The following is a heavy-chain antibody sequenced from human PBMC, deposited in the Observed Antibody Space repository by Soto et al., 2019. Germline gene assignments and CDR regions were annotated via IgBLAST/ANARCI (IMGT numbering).Heavy chain of an antibody. V-gene: IGHV1-46*01. CDR1: GYTFTTHY. D-gene: IGHD3-10*01. J-gene: IGHJ4*02. CDR2: INPSGGRT. CDR3: ARAGENYGSGTFSPPLRYYFNS. Sequence: QVQLVQSGAEVKKPGASVTVSCKASGYTFTTHYMHWVRQAPGQGLEWMGIINPSGGRTTYALKFQGRVSLTSDTSTNTVYMELSIQSSEDTAVYYCARAGENYGSGTFSPPLRYYFNSWGQGTLVTVSS.